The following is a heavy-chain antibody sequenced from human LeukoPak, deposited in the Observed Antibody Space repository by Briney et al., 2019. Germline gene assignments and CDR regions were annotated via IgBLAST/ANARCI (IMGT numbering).Heavy chain of an antibody. CDR3: TTPSPIAARRGGSY. CDR2: IKSKTDGGTT. D-gene: IGHD6-6*01. J-gene: IGHJ4*02. Sequence: PGESLRLSCAASGFTFSNAWMSWVRQAPGKGLEWVGRIKSKTDGGTTDYAAPVKGRFTISRDDSKNTLYLQMNSLKTEDTAVYYCTTPSPIAARRGGSYWGQGTLVTVSS. CDR1: GFTFSNAW. V-gene: IGHV3-15*01.